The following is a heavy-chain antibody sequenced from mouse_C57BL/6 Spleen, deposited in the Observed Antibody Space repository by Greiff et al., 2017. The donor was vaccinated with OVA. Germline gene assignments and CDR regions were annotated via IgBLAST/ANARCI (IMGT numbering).Heavy chain of an antibody. CDR3: ARHDGDYYGSSVLFDY. CDR2: FYPGSGSI. J-gene: IGHJ2*01. Sequence: QVHVKQSGAELVKPGASVKLSCKASGYTFTEYTIHWVKQRSGQGLEWIGWFYPGSGSIKYNEKFKDKATLTADKSSSTVYMELSRLTSEDSAVYFWARHDGDYYGSSVLFDYWGQGTTLTVSS. CDR1: GYTFTEYT. D-gene: IGHD1-1*01. V-gene: IGHV1-62-2*01.